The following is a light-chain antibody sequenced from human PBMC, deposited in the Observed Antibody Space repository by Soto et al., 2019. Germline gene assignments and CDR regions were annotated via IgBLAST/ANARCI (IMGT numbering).Light chain of an antibody. CDR3: QQYAESPLT. CDR2: AAS. J-gene: IGKJ4*01. CDR1: QSVGRNY. V-gene: IGKV3-20*01. Sequence: EIVLTQSPGTLSLSPGERATLSCRASQSVGRNYLAWYQQKPGQAPRLLIHAASSRATGIPDTLSGSGSETDFTLTISRLEPEDFAVYYCQQYAESPLTFGGGTKVEIK.